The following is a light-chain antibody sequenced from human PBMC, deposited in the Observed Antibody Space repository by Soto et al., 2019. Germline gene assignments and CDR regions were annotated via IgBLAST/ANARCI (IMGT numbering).Light chain of an antibody. CDR1: SSDVGSYNY. V-gene: IGLV2-14*01. J-gene: IGLJ1*01. Sequence: QSALTQPASVSGSPGQSITISCTGTSSDVGSYNYVSWYQQHPDKAPKLMIYEVSTRPSGVSSRFSGFKSGNTASLTISGLQAEDEADYYCSSYTSSSTVFGTGTKLTVL. CDR2: EVS. CDR3: SSYTSSSTV.